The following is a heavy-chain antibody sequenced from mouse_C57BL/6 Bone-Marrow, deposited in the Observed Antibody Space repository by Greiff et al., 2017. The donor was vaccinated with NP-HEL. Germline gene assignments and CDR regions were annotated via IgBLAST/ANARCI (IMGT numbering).Heavy chain of an antibody. Sequence: VQLKESGGGLVQPKGSLKLSCAASGFSFNTYAMNWVRQAPGKGLEWVARIRSKSNNYATYYADSVKDRFTISRDDSESMLYLQMNNLKTEDTAMYYCVRQGWLLPSMGYWGQGTSVTVSS. V-gene: IGHV10-1*01. CDR2: IRSKSNNYAT. CDR3: VRQGWLLPSMGY. J-gene: IGHJ4*01. D-gene: IGHD2-3*01. CDR1: GFSFNTYA.